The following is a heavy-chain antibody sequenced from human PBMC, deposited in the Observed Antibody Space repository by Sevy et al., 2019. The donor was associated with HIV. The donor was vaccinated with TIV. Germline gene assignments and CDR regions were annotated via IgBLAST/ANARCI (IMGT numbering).Heavy chain of an antibody. Sequence: SETLSLTCTVSGGSISSYYWSWIRQPPGKGLEWIGYIYYSGSTNYNPSLKSRVTISVDTSKNQFSLTLSSVTAADTAVSYGARGRATTVSTIYYYGMDVWGQGTTVTVSS. V-gene: IGHV4-59*01. CDR3: ARGRATTVSTIYYYGMDV. CDR1: GGSISSYY. CDR2: IYYSGST. J-gene: IGHJ6*02. D-gene: IGHD4-17*01.